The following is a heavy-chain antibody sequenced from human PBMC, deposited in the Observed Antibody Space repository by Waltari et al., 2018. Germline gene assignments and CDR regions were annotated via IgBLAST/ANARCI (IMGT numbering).Heavy chain of an antibody. V-gene: IGHV1-69*13. CDR2: IMPIYGTA. D-gene: IGHD5-12*01. Sequence: QVQLVQSGAEVKKPGSSVKVSCKASGGTFSSYAISWVRQAPGQGLEWMGRIMPIYGTANYAQKFQGRVTITADKSTSTAYMELSSLRSEDKAVYYCAREMATIRGWFDPWGQGTLVTVSS. CDR3: AREMATIRGWFDP. J-gene: IGHJ5*02. CDR1: GGTFSSYA.